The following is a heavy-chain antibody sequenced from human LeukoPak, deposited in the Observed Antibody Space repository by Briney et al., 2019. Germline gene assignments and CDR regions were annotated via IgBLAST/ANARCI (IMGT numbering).Heavy chain of an antibody. V-gene: IGHV4-4*02. J-gene: IGHJ5*02. CDR3: ARRSMTTVTYNWFDP. CDR1: GGSISSSKW. Sequence: SETLSLTCAVSGGSISSSKWWSWVRQPPGKGLEWIGEIYHSGSTNYNPSLKSRVTISVDKSKNQFSLKLSSVTAADTAVSYCARRSMTTVTYNWFDPWGQGTLVTVSS. D-gene: IGHD4-17*01. CDR2: IYHSGST.